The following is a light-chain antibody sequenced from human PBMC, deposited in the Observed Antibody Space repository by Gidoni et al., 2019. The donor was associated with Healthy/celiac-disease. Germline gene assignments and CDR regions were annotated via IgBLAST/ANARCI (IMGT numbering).Light chain of an antibody. CDR3: QHRSNWPPIT. J-gene: IGKJ5*01. V-gene: IGKV3-11*01. Sequence: EMVLSQSPATLSLPPGERATRPCRARQSVSSYSDWYQQKPGQAPRLLIYDASNRATGIQARFSGSGSGTDFTLTISSLEPEDFAVYYCQHRSNWPPITFGQGTRLEIK. CDR1: QSVSSY. CDR2: DAS.